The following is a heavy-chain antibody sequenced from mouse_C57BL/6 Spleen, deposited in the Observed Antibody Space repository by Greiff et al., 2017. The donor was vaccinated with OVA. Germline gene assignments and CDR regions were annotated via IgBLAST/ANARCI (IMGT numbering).Heavy chain of an antibody. V-gene: IGHV1-55*01. D-gene: IGHD1-1*01. J-gene: IGHJ4*01. CDR2: IYPGSGST. CDR3: ARPGLLRNYYAMDY. Sequence: QVQLKQPGAELVKPGASVKMSCKASGYTFTSYWITWVKQRPGQGLEWIGDIYPGSGSTNYNEKFKSKATLTVDTSSSTAYMQLSSLTSEDSAVYYCARPGLLRNYYAMDYWGQGTSVTVSS. CDR1: GYTFTSYW.